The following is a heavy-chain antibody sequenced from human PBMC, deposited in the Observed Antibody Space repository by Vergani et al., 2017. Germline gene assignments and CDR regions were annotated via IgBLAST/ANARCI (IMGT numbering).Heavy chain of an antibody. CDR3: ARDVWVDCSGGSCYQYYYGMDV. J-gene: IGHJ6*02. Sequence: QVQLVQSGAEVKKPGASVKVSCKASGYTFTSYGISWVRQAPGQGLEWMGWISAYNGNTNYAQKIQGRVTMTTDTSTSTAYMELRSLGSYDTAVYYCARDVWVDCSGGSCYQYYYGMDVGGQGTTVTVSS. CDR2: ISAYNGNT. CDR1: GYTFTSYG. V-gene: IGHV1-18*01. D-gene: IGHD2-15*01.